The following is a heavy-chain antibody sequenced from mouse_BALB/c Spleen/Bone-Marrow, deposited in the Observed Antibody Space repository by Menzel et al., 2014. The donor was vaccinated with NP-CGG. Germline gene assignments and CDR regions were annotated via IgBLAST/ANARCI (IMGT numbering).Heavy chain of an antibody. Sequence: QVQLKESGPAVIKPSQLLSLTCTVSGFSITSSGYCWHWIRQPPGKGLEWMGRICYEGSIYYSPSIKSRNAIFRDTSLNKFFIQLSSVTNEDTAIYCCSREDNCYGTLAYWGQGTLVTVSA. CDR3: SREDNCYGTLAY. D-gene: IGHD1-1*01. CDR1: GFSITSSGYC. CDR2: ICYEGSI. V-gene: IGHV12-1-1*01. J-gene: IGHJ3*01.